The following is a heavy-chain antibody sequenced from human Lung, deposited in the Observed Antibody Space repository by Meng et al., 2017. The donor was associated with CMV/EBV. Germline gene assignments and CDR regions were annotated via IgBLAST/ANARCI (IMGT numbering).Heavy chain of an antibody. CDR1: NSTNYD. Sequence: NSTNYDITWVRKAPGQGLEWMGPTITFYRVTNYAQKYQGRVTITADTSTSTGYMDLSSLGYGDTAVYYRATTPGGVAVAGDNWFDPWGHGTLVTVSS. CDR3: ATTPGGVAVAGDNWFDP. V-gene: IGHV1-69*17. D-gene: IGHD6-19*01. J-gene: IGHJ5*02. CDR2: TITFYRVT.